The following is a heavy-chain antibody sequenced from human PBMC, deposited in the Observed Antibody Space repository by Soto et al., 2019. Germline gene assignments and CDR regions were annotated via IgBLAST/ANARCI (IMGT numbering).Heavy chain of an antibody. J-gene: IGHJ4*02. CDR2: ISYDGSNK. CDR3: ARGLHIVVVTAKGATFDY. D-gene: IGHD2-21*02. Sequence: VQLVESGGGLVQPGGSLRLSCAASGFTFSSYWMHWVRQAPGKGLEWVAVISYDGSNKYYADSVKGRFTISRDNSKNTLYLQMNSLRAEDTAVYYCARGLHIVVVTAKGATFDYWGQGTLVTVSS. V-gene: IGHV3-30-3*01. CDR1: GFTFSSYW.